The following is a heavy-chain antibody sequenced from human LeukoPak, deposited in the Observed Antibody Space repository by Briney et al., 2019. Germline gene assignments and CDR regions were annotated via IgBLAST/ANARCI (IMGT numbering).Heavy chain of an antibody. CDR1: GFTFSSYA. Sequence: GGSLRLSCAASGFTFSSYAMSWVRQAPGKGLEWVSAISGSGGSTYYADSVKGRFTISRDNSKNTLYLQMNSLRAEDTAVYYCAKDVRFGELLAAYDYWGQGALVTVSS. CDR3: AKDVRFGELLAAYDY. D-gene: IGHD3-10*01. J-gene: IGHJ4*02. CDR2: ISGSGGST. V-gene: IGHV3-23*01.